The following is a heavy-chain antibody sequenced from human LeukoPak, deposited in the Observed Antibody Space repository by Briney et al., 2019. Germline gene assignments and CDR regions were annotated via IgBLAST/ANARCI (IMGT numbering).Heavy chain of an antibody. V-gene: IGHV3-23*01. CDR2: ISGSGGST. J-gene: IGHJ6*03. Sequence: GGSLRLSCVASGFTSSSYAMSWVRQAPGKGLEWVSAISGSGGSTYYADSVKGRFTISRDNSKNTLYLQMNSLRAEDTAVYYCAKTGYSSSWYNYYYYMDVWGKGTTVTVSS. D-gene: IGHD6-13*01. CDR1: GFTSSSYA. CDR3: AKTGYSSSWYNYYYYMDV.